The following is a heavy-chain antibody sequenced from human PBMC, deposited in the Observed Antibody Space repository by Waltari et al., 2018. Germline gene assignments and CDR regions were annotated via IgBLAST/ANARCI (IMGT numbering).Heavy chain of an antibody. V-gene: IGHV3-74*01. Sequence: EVQLVESGGDLVQPGGSLRLSCAASGVTFSSYWMHWVRQAPGKGLVWVSRSNSDGIITTYADSVKGRFTISRDNAKNTLYLQMNSLRAEDTAVYYCARQWFRDVWGQGTTVTVSS. D-gene: IGHD3-10*01. CDR1: GVTFSSYW. CDR3: ARQWFRDV. CDR2: SNSDGIIT. J-gene: IGHJ6*02.